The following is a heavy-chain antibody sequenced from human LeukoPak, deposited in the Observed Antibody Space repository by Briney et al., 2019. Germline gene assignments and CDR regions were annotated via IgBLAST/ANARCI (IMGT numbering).Heavy chain of an antibody. V-gene: IGHV3-33*01. CDR2: IWYDGSNK. CDR3: ARLHGSRSYYNRAFDI. CDR1: GFPFSSYG. D-gene: IGHD3-10*01. J-gene: IGHJ3*02. Sequence: GTSLRLSCAASGFPFSSYGMHWVRQAPGKGLEWVAVIWYDGSNKYYADSVKDRFTISRDNSKNTLYLQMNSLRAEDTAVYYCARLHGSRSYYNRAFDIWGRGTMVTVSS.